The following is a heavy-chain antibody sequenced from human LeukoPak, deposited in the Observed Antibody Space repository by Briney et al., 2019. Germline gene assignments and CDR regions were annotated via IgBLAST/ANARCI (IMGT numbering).Heavy chain of an antibody. J-gene: IGHJ4*02. Sequence: GASVKVSCKASGGTFSSYAISWVRQAPGQGLEWMGGIIPIFGTANYAQKLQGRVTMTTDTSTSTAYMELRSLRSDDTAVYYCARDLVKLERTNTFDYWGQGTLVTVSS. V-gene: IGHV1-69*05. CDR2: IIPIFGTA. CDR3: ARDLVKLERTNTFDY. CDR1: GGTFSSYA. D-gene: IGHD1-1*01.